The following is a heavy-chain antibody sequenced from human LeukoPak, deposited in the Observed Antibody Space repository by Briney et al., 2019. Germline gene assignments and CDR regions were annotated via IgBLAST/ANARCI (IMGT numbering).Heavy chain of an antibody. D-gene: IGHD3-10*01. CDR2: IFPRDSDT. J-gene: IGHJ3*01. V-gene: IGHV5-51*01. CDR1: GYTFTNYW. CDR3: ARPDGSGTYAFDV. Sequence: AGESLKISCQGSGYTFTNYWIGWVRQMPGKGLEWMGFIFPRDSDTTYSPSLQGQVTISADKSINTAYLQWRSLKASDTAMYYCARPDGSGTYAFDVWGQGTMVIVSS.